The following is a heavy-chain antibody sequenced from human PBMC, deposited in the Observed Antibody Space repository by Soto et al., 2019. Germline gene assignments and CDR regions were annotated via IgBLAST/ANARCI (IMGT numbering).Heavy chain of an antibody. CDR1: GYSFTSYW. V-gene: IGHV5-10-1*03. Sequence: EVQLVQSGAEVKKPGESLRISCKGSGYSFTSYWISWVRQMPGKGLEWMGRIDPSDSYTNYSPSFQGHVTISADKSISTAYLQWSSLKASDPAMYYCARPAHSDFWSGYYSWGFDYWGQGTLVTVSS. D-gene: IGHD3-3*01. J-gene: IGHJ4*02. CDR3: ARPAHSDFWSGYYSWGFDY. CDR2: IDPSDSYT.